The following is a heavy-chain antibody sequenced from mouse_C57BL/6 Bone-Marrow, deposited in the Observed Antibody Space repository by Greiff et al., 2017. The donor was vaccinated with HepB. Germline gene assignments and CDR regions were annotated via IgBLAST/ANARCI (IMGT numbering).Heavy chain of an antibody. CDR1: GYTFTSYW. Sequence: QLQQPGAELVKPGASVKLSCKASGYTFTSYWMQWVKQRPGQGLEWIGEIDPSDSYTNYNQKFKGKATLTVDTSSSTAYMQLSSLTSEDSAVYYCARTYYSNYDYAMDYWGQGTSVTVSS. CDR3: ARTYYSNYDYAMDY. D-gene: IGHD2-5*01. J-gene: IGHJ4*01. V-gene: IGHV1-50*01. CDR2: IDPSDSYT.